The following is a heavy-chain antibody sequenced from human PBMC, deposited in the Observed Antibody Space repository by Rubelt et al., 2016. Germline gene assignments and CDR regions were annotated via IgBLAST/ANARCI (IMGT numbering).Heavy chain of an antibody. CDR3: ARRGGGSSGARRSLYYYYYMDV. D-gene: IGHD6-6*01. CDR2: IDPSDSYT. V-gene: IGHV5-10-1*01. Sequence: GKGLEWMGRIDPSDSYTNYSPSFQGHVTISADKSISTAYLQWSSLKASDTAMYYCARRGGGSSGARRSLYYYYYMDVWGKGTTVTVSS. J-gene: IGHJ6*03.